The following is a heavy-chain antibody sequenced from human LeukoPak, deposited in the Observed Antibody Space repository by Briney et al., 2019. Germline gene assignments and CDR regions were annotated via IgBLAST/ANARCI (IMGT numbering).Heavy chain of an antibody. CDR3: AKVFPDYDILTGPGDY. Sequence: GGSLRLSCAASGFTFSSYAMHWVRQAPGKGLEWVAVISYDGSNKYYADSVKGRFTISRDNSKNTLYLQMNSLRAEDTAVYYCAKVFPDYDILTGPGDYWGQGTLVTVSS. J-gene: IGHJ4*02. CDR2: ISYDGSNK. D-gene: IGHD3-9*01. CDR1: GFTFSSYA. V-gene: IGHV3-30-3*01.